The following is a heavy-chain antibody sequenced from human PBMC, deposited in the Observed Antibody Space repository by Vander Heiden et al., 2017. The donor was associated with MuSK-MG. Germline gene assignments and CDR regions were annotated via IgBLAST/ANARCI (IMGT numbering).Heavy chain of an antibody. CDR2: INHSGST. CDR3: ARDHCGWSGYYRLDY. V-gene: IGHV4-34*01. CDR1: GGSFSGYY. Sequence: QVQLQHWGAGLLKHSETLSLTCAVSGGSFSGYYWSWIRQPPGKGLELIGEINHSGSTKYNPSRKSRGTISVDTSKNHCSPKLSYVPDADTAVYYCARDHCGWSGYYRLDYWVQGTLVTVSS. J-gene: IGHJ4*02. D-gene: IGHD3-3*01.